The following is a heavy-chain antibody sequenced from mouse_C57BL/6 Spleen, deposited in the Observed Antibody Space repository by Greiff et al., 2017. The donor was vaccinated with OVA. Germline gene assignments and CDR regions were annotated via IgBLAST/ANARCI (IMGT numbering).Heavy chain of an antibody. J-gene: IGHJ2*01. V-gene: IGHV3-6*01. D-gene: IGHD2-2*01. Sequence: EVKLLESGPGLVKPSQSLSLTCSVTGYSITSGYYWNWIRQFPGNNLEWMGYISYDGSNNYNPSLKNRISITRDTSKNQFFLKLNSVTTEDTATYYCARDGYYYFDYWGQGTTLTVSS. CDR1: GYSITSGYY. CDR2: ISYDGSN. CDR3: ARDGYYYFDY.